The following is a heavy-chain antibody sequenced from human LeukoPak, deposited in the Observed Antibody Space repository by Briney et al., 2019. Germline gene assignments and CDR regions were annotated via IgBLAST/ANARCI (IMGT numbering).Heavy chain of an antibody. CDR2: ISPGSDSI. V-gene: IGHV3-48*04. J-gene: IGHJ4*02. Sequence: PGGSLRLSCAASGFTFTDYNMNWVRQAPGRGLEGVSYISPGSDSIYYADSVKGRFTISRDSARNTLYLQMNSLRAEDTAVYYCARDTYQPGRIDSWGQGTLVIVSS. CDR3: ARDTYQPGRIDS. D-gene: IGHD2-2*01. CDR1: GFTFTDYN.